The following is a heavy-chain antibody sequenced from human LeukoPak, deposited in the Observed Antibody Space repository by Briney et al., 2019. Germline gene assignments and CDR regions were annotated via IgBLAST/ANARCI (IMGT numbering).Heavy chain of an antibody. CDR2: ISGSGGST. CDR3: AKTAGGGKTMEVFDY. V-gene: IGHV3-23*01. D-gene: IGHD1-1*01. Sequence: SGGSLRLSCAASGFTFSSYAMSWVRQAPGKGLEWVSAISGSGGSTYYADSVKGRFTISRDNSKSTLYLQMNSLRAEDTAVYYCAKTAGGGKTMEVFDYWGQGTLVTVSS. CDR1: GFTFSSYA. J-gene: IGHJ4*02.